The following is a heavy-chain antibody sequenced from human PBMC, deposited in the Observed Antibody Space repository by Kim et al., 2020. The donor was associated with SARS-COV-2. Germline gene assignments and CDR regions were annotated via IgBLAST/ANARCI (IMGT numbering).Heavy chain of an antibody. V-gene: IGHV3-30*18. D-gene: IGHD1-26*01. Sequence: GGSLRLSCAASGFTFSSYGMHWVRQAPGKGLEWVAVISYDGSNKYYADSVKGRFTISRDNSKNTLYLQMNSLRAEDTAVYYCAKEVVGATRGYYYYYGMDVWGQGTTVTVSS. CDR1: GFTFSSYG. CDR2: ISYDGSNK. CDR3: AKEVVGATRGYYYYYGMDV. J-gene: IGHJ6*02.